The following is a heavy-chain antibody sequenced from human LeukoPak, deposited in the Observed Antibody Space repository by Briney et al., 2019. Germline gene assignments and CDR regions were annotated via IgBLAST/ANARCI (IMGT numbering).Heavy chain of an antibody. CDR3: AKSTLRVITGTPIDY. J-gene: IGHJ4*02. Sequence: GGSLRLSCAASGFTFSSYAMSWVRQAPGKGLERVSAISGSGGSTYYADSVKGRFTISRDNSKNTLYLQMNSLRAEDTAVYYCAKSTLRVITGTPIDYWGQGTLVTVYS. CDR2: ISGSGGST. CDR1: GFTFSSYA. V-gene: IGHV3-23*01. D-gene: IGHD1-7*01.